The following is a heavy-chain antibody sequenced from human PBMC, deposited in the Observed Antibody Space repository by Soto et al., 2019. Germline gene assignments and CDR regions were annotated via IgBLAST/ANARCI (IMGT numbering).Heavy chain of an antibody. D-gene: IGHD6-19*01. CDR2: ISYDGSNK. J-gene: IGHJ4*02. CDR3: AKIAVAGTFLRYYFDY. CDR1: GFTFSSYA. Sequence: GGSLRLSCAASGFTFSSYAMHWVRQAPGKGLEWVAVISYDGSNKYYADSVKGRFTISRDNSKNTLYLQMNSLRAEDTAVYYCAKIAVAGTFLRYYFDYWGQGTLVTVSS. V-gene: IGHV3-30-3*02.